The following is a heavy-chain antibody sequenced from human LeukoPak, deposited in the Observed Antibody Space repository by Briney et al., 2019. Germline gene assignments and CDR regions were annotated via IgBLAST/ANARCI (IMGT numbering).Heavy chain of an antibody. J-gene: IGHJ4*02. CDR1: GGSISSSSYY. D-gene: IGHD1-26*01. V-gene: IGHV4-39*07. CDR2: IYYSGST. CDR3: ARVSGSYPDY. Sequence: PSETLSLTCTVSGGSISSSSYYWGWIRQPPWKGLEWIGSIYYSGSTYYNPSLKSRVTISVDTSKNQFSLKLSSVTAADTAVYYCARVSGSYPDYWGQGTLVTVSP.